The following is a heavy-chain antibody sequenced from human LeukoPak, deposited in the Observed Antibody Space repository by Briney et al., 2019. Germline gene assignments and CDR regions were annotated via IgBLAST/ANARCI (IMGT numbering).Heavy chain of an antibody. CDR1: GGSISSGTYY. CDR3: ARVTTDGHYNC. D-gene: IGHD3-22*01. CDR2: IYTTGST. V-gene: IGHV4-61*02. J-gene: IGHJ4*02. Sequence: SETLSLTCTVSGGSISSGTYYWTWIRQPAGKGLEWIGRIYTTGSTNYNPSLKSRVTMSTDTSKNQFSLKLSSVTAADTAVYYCARVTTDGHYNCWGQGTLVTVSS.